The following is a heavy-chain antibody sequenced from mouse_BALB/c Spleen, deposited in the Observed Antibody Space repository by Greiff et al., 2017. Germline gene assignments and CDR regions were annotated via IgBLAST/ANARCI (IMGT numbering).Heavy chain of an antibody. D-gene: IGHD4-1*01. CDR1: GFTFSDYY. CDR3: ARGGWDVMADY. J-gene: IGHJ2*01. Sequence: VQLKESGGGLVKPGGSLKLSCAASGFTFSDYYMYWVRQTPEKRLEWVATISDGGSYTYYPDSVKGRFTISRDNAKNNLYLQMSSLKSEDTAMYYCARGGWDVMADYWGQGTTLTVSS. CDR2: ISDGGSYT. V-gene: IGHV5-4*02.